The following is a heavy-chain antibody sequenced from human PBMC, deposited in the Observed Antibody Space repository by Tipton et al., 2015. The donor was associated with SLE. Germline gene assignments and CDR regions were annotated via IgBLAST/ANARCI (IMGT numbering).Heavy chain of an antibody. D-gene: IGHD6-13*01. CDR2: INHSGST. CDR3: ARGWYPDY. Sequence: LRLSCAVYGGSFSGYYWSWIRQPPGKGLEWIGEINHSGSTNYNPSLKSRVTISVDTSKNQFSLKLSSLTAADTAVYYCARGWYPDYWGQGTLVTVSS. CDR1: GGSFSGYY. J-gene: IGHJ4*02. V-gene: IGHV4-34*01.